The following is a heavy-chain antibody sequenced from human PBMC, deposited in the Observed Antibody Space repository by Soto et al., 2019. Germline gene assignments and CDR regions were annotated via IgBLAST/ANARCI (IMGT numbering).Heavy chain of an antibody. CDR2: ISSSSSYI. Sequence: GGSLRLSCAASGFTSSSYSMNWVRQAPGKGLEWVSSISSSSSYIYYADSMKGRFTISRDNAKNSLYLQMNSLRAEDTAVYYCASGEHDYAWYFDYWGQGTLVTVSS. D-gene: IGHD4-17*01. J-gene: IGHJ4*02. CDR1: GFTSSSYS. V-gene: IGHV3-21*01. CDR3: ASGEHDYAWYFDY.